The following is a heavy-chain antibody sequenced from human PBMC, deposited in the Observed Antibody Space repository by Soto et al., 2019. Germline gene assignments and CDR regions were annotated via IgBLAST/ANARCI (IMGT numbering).Heavy chain of an antibody. Sequence: GGSLRLSCAASGFTFSSYSMNWVRQAPGKGLEWVSSITSGRTYIYYADSVKGRFTISRDNAQNSLYLQMNSLRAEDTAVYYCARDNYFDYWGPGTLVTVSS. CDR2: ITSGRTYI. V-gene: IGHV3-21*01. J-gene: IGHJ4*02. CDR3: ARDNYFDY. CDR1: GFTFSSYS.